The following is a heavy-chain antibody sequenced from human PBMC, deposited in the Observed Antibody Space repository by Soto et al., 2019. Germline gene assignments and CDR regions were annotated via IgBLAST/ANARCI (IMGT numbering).Heavy chain of an antibody. CDR3: AKDWSSGSYFIDY. V-gene: IGHV3-30*18. J-gene: IGHJ4*02. Sequence: PGGSLRLSCAASGFTFRSYGFHWVRQAPGKGLEWVAVISYDGTKKYYADSAKGRLTISRDNSKNTVYVQMSRLRGEDTAVYYCAKDWSSGSYFIDYWGQGALVTVSS. CDR2: ISYDGTKK. D-gene: IGHD3-10*01. CDR1: GFTFRSYG.